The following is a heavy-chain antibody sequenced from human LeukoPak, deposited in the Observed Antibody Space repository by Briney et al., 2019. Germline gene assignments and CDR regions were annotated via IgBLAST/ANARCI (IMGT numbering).Heavy chain of an antibody. D-gene: IGHD3-3*01. CDR3: ARGLVRYYDFWSGRYYFDY. J-gene: IGHJ4*02. Sequence: PSETLSLTCAAYGGSFSGYYWSWIRQPPGKGLEWIGEINHSGSTNYNPSLKSRVTISVDTSKNQFSLKLSSVTAADTAVYYCARGLVRYYDFWSGRYYFDYWGQGTLVTVSS. V-gene: IGHV4-34*01. CDR2: INHSGST. CDR1: GGSFSGYY.